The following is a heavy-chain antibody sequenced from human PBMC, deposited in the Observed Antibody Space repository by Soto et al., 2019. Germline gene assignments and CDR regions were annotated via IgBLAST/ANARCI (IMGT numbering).Heavy chain of an antibody. CDR1: GFTFSSYG. D-gene: IGHD6-19*01. J-gene: IGHJ4*02. Sequence: QVQLVESGGGVVQPGRSLRLSCAASGFTFSSYGMHWVRQAPGKGLEWVAVISYDGSNKYYADSVKGRFTISRDNSKNTLYLQMNSLRAEDTAVYYCAKEQGSSWYPGYSSGRGPFDYWGQGTLVAVSS. V-gene: IGHV3-30*18. CDR3: AKEQGSSWYPGYSSGRGPFDY. CDR2: ISYDGSNK.